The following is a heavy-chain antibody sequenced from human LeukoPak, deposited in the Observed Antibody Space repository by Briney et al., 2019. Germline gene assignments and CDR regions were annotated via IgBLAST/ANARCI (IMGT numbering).Heavy chain of an antibody. J-gene: IGHJ5*02. CDR3: IKCSGGSCYGWFDP. V-gene: IGHV3-49*04. Sequence: GGSLRLSCTASRFTFGDYDMTWVRQAPGKGLEWVGFIRSKAYGGTTEYAASVKGRFTLSRDDSKSIAYLQMNSLKTEDTAVYYCIKCSGGSCYGWFDPWGQGTLVTVSS. CDR1: RFTFGDYD. CDR2: IRSKAYGGTT. D-gene: IGHD2-15*01.